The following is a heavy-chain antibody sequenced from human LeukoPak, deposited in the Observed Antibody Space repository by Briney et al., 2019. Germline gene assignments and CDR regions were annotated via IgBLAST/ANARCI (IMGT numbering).Heavy chain of an antibody. Sequence: GGSLRLSCAASGFTFSSYAMSWVRQAPGKGLEWVSAISGSGGSTYYADSVKGRFTISRDNSKNTLYLQMNSLRAEDTAVYYCAKAPRGGGYFGWLSGREEDYWGQGTLVTVSS. CDR2: ISGSGGST. V-gene: IGHV3-23*01. J-gene: IGHJ4*02. CDR3: AKAPRGGGYFGWLSGREEDY. CDR1: GFTFSSYA. D-gene: IGHD3-9*01.